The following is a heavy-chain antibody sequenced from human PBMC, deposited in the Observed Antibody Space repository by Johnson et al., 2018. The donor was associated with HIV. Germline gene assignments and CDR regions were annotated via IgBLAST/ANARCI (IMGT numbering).Heavy chain of an antibody. V-gene: IGHV3-15*01. J-gene: IGHJ3*02. D-gene: IGHD5-12*01. Sequence: VQLVESGGGVVRPGGSLRLSCIASGFTFSSYAMSWVRQAPGKGLEWVGRIKSETDGGTTDYAAPVKDRFTISRDDSKNTLYLQMNSLKTEDTAVYYCTTGLPGATYDAFDIWGQGTMVTVSS. CDR1: GFTFSSYA. CDR2: IKSETDGGTT. CDR3: TTGLPGATYDAFDI.